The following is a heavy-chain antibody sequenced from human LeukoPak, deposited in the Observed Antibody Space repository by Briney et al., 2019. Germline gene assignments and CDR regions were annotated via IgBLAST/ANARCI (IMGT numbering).Heavy chain of an antibody. J-gene: IGHJ4*02. D-gene: IGHD3-9*01. CDR3: ARGDPREVRYFDWLFDY. CDR1: GGSISSGGYY. V-gene: IGHV4-31*03. CDR2: IYYSGST. Sequence: SQTLSLTCTVSGGSISSGGYYWSWIRQHPGKGLEWIGYIYYSGSTYYNPSLKSRVTISVDTSKNQFSLKLSSVTAADTAVYYCARGDPREVRYFDWLFDYWGQGTLATVSS.